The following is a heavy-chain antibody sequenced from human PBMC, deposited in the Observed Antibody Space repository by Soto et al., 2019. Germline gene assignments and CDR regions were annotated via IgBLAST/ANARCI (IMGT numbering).Heavy chain of an antibody. V-gene: IGHV3-21*01. J-gene: IGHJ6*02. Sequence: EVQLVESGGGLVKPGGSLRLSCAASGFTFNTPSVTWVRQAPGKGLEWISFISANGAHTHYADSVEGRFNISRDNAKNSVYLQMNSLRADDTAVYYCASDLSSGPEDYLYYDLGVWGQGTTVTVSS. CDR1: GFTFNTPS. D-gene: IGHD3-22*01. CDR3: ASDLSSGPEDYLYYDLGV. CDR2: ISANGAHT.